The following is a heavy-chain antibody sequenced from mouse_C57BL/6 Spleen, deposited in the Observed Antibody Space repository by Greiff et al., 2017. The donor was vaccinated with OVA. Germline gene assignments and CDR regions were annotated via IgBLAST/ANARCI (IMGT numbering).Heavy chain of an antibody. CDR3: ARGDYSNYDAMDY. CDR2: INPYNGDT. CDR1: GYSFTGYF. V-gene: IGHV1-20*01. Sequence: EVQLQQSGPELVKPGDSVKISCKASGYSFTGYFMNWVMQSHGKSLEWIGRINPYNGDTFYNQKFKGKATLTVDKSSSTAHMELRSLTSEDSAVYYCARGDYSNYDAMDYWGQGTSVTVSS. J-gene: IGHJ4*01. D-gene: IGHD2-5*01.